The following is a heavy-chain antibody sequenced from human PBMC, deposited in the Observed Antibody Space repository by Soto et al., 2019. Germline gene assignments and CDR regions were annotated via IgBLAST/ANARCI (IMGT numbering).Heavy chain of an antibody. Sequence: GGSLRLSCAASGFTFSSYSMNWVRQAPGKGLEWVSSISSSSSYIYYADSVKGRFTISRDNTKNSLYLQMNSLRAEDTAVYYCARDRPYGDYDRYYFDYWGQGTLVTVSS. CDR1: GFTFSSYS. CDR2: ISSSSSYI. V-gene: IGHV3-21*01. J-gene: IGHJ4*02. CDR3: ARDRPYGDYDRYYFDY. D-gene: IGHD4-17*01.